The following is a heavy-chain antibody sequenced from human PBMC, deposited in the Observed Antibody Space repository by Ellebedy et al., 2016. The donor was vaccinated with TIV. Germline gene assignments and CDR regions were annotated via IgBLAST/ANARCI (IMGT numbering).Heavy chain of an antibody. V-gene: IGHV3-23*01. CDR2: IKGSGDST. Sequence: GESLKISCAASGFTFSSYVMSWVRQAPGKGLEWVSTIKGSGDSTYYADSVKGRFTISRDNSKNTLYLQMISLRAEDTAVYYCAKAYDSSGYYYLDAFDIWGQGTMVTVSS. CDR1: GFTFSSYV. CDR3: AKAYDSSGYYYLDAFDI. D-gene: IGHD3-22*01. J-gene: IGHJ3*02.